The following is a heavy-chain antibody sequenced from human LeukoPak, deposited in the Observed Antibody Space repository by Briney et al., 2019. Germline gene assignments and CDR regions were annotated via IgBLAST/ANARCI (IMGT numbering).Heavy chain of an antibody. J-gene: IGHJ2*01. V-gene: IGHV3-53*01. CDR3: ATRAYCSVIGCGSAFDL. CDR1: EFTVSSNY. CDR2: IYSGGST. D-gene: IGHD2-8*02. Sequence: GGSLRLSCAASEFTVSSNYMNWVRQAPGKGLEWVSIIYSGGSTYYADSVKGRFTISRDHSKNTVYLQMNSLRAEDTAVYYCATRAYCSVIGCGSAFDLWGHGTLVTVSS.